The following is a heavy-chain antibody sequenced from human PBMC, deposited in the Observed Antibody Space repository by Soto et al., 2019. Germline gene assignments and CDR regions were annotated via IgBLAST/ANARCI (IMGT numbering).Heavy chain of an antibody. J-gene: IGHJ6*02. CDR2: ISAYNGNT. Sequence: ASVKVSCKASGYTFTSYGISWVRQAPGQGLEWMGWISAYNGNTNYAQKLQGRVTMTTDTSTRTAYMELRSLRSDDTAVSYCAVLLEPAYYYYGMDVWGQGTTVTVSS. V-gene: IGHV1-18*01. CDR1: GYTFTSYG. CDR3: AVLLEPAYYYYGMDV. D-gene: IGHD3-3*01.